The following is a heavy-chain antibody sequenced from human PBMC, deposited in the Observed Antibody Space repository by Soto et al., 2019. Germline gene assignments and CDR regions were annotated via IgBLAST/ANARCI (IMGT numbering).Heavy chain of an antibody. Sequence: QVQLVQSGAEVKKPGSSVKVSCKASGGTFSSYAISWVRQAPGQGLEWMGGIIPIFGTANYAQKFQGRVTMTADESTSTAYMELSSLRSEDTAVYYCLGWNRGGGYDLDYWGQGTLVTVSS. D-gene: IGHD5-12*01. CDR1: GGTFSSYA. V-gene: IGHV1-69*01. CDR3: LGWNRGGGYDLDY. J-gene: IGHJ4*02. CDR2: IIPIFGTA.